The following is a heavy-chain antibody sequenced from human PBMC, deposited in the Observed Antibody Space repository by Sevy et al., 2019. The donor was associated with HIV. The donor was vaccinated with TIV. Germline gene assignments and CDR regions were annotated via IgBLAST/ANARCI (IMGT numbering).Heavy chain of an antibody. J-gene: IGHJ6*02. CDR2: ISNDGSDK. Sequence: GGSLRLSCVASGFTFSSYGMHWVRQAPGKGLEWVALISNDGSDKNYVDSVKGRFTISRDNSKDTLYLQMNSLRAEDTAFYYCANSRGRFDGSSWIYYYYGMDVWGQGTTVTVSS. CDR1: GFTFSSYG. CDR3: ANSRGRFDGSSWIYYYYGMDV. V-gene: IGHV3-30*18. D-gene: IGHD6-13*01.